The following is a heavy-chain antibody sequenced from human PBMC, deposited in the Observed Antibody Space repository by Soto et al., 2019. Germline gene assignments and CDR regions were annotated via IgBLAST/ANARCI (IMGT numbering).Heavy chain of an antibody. CDR3: ARGIIPYFVRRTVSWFVA. J-gene: IGHJ1*01. CDR1: GYTFTGYY. CDR2: IKPHSGDT. D-gene: IGHD6-13*01. Sequence: QVQLVQSGAEVGKPGASVKVSCKTSGYTFTGYYLHWVRQGPGQGLEWMGWIKPHSGDTNSAPRFQGRVTMTMEGSIITAYMELTGLRAGDSSTDCCARGIIPYFVRRTVSWFVAGGQGTLVTGSS. V-gene: IGHV1-2*02.